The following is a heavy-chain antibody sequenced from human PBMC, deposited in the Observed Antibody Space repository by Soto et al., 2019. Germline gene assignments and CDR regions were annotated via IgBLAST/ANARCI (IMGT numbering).Heavy chain of an antibody. Sequence: QVQLVQSGAEVKKPGASVKVSCKASGYTFTHYYIHWVRQAPGQGLEWMGMINPSAGSTDYEQKFQGRVTMTTDTSTTTVYMELSSLRSDDTAVYYCARPPFPGCINGVCYPCDHWGQGTLVTVSS. J-gene: IGHJ4*02. CDR3: ARPPFPGCINGVCYPCDH. CDR2: INPSAGST. V-gene: IGHV1-46*01. CDR1: GYTFTHYY. D-gene: IGHD2-8*01.